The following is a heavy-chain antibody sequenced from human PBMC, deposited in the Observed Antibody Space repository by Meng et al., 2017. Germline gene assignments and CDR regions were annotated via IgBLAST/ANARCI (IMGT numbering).Heavy chain of an antibody. J-gene: IGHJ5*02. CDR3: AHRRGDSREGWFDP. D-gene: IGHD2-21*02. CDR2: IYWDDDK. CDR1: GFSLSTSGVG. V-gene: IGHV2-5*02. Sequence: QITLKESGPTLVKPPQDLTLTCTFSGFSLSTSGVGVGWIRQPPGKALEWLALIYWDDDKRYSPSLKSRLTITKDTSKNQVVLTMTNMDPVDTATYYCAHRRGDSREGWFDPWGQGTLVTVSS.